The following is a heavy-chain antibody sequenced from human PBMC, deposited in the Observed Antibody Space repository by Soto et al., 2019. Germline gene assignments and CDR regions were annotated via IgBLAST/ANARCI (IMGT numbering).Heavy chain of an antibody. J-gene: IGHJ1*01. CDR2: ISNDGSS. CDR3: ARLPNKSPQN. V-gene: IGHV3-74*01. Sequence: EVQLVESGGGLVQPGGSLRLSCVASGFTSSSYWMHWVRQAPGKGLVWVSSISNDGSSIYADPVKGRFTISRDNAKNTLYLQMNSLRAEDTAVYYCARLPNKSPQNWGQGTLVIVSP. CDR1: GFTSSSYW.